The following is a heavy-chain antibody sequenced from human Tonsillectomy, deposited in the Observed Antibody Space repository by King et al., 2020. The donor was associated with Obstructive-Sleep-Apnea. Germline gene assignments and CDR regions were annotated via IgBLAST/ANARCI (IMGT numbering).Heavy chain of an antibody. D-gene: IGHD3-9*01. CDR2: VSWNRGSI. V-gene: IGHV3-9*01. CDR1: GITFDDYA. J-gene: IGHJ4*02. Sequence: VQLVESGGGLVQPGRSLRLSCAASGITFDDYAMHWVRQAPGKGLEWVSSVSWNRGSIGYADSVKGRFTISRDNAKNSLYLQMNSLRAEDTALYYCAKDYYDILTGYPDYWGQGTLVTVSS. CDR3: AKDYYDILTGYPDY.